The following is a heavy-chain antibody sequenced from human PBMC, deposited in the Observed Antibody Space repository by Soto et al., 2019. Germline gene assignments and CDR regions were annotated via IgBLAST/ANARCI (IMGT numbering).Heavy chain of an antibody. CDR1: GGPVISGSYY. V-gene: IGHV4-61*01. D-gene: IGHD3-9*01. CDR3: AGGLGYDILTGYHRYYFDY. CDR2: IYHSDNT. J-gene: IGHJ4*02. Sequence: LSLTCTVSGGPVISGSYYWSWIRQPPGKGLEWIGYIYHSDNTNYNPSLKSRVTISLDTSKNQFSLKLRSVTAADTAVYYCAGGLGYDILTGYHRYYFDYWGQGTLVTVSS.